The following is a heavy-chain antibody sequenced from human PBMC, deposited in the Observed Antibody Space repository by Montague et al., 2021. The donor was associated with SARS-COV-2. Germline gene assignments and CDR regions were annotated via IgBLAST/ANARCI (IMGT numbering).Heavy chain of an antibody. CDR1: GFTFSNYW. D-gene: IGHD3-10*01. V-gene: IGHV3-7*01. Sequence: SLRLSCAASGFTFSNYWMNWARQAPGKGLEWVASIKPDGSGQNYXDSVKGRFTISRDNAKKSLYLQVNSLRVDDTAVYYCARSLFSSGSFWGQGTLVTVSS. CDR2: IKPDGSGQ. CDR3: ARSLFSSGSF. J-gene: IGHJ4*02.